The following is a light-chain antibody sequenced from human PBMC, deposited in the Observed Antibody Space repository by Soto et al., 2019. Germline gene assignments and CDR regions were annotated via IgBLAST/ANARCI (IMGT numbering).Light chain of an antibody. CDR2: GAS. J-gene: IGKJ1*01. Sequence: EIVLTQSPGTLSLSPLERATLSFMASQSVSNNYLAWYQQRPGQAPRLLIYGASIRATDIPARFIGSGSGTEFTLTISSLQSEDFAVYYCQQYINWPRTFGQGTKVDIK. CDR1: QSVSNN. CDR3: QQYINWPRT. V-gene: IGKV3-15*01.